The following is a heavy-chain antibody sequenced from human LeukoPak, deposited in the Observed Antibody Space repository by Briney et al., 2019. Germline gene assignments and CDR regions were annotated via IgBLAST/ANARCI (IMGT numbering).Heavy chain of an antibody. Sequence: GGSLRLSCAASVFTFSTYWMAWVRQAPGKGREWVANIKEDESAKHQADSVKGRFTIFRDNAQNSVYLQMSSLRGEDTAVYYCARDVGGSLDYWGQGTLVTVSS. CDR3: ARDVGGSLDY. J-gene: IGHJ4*02. D-gene: IGHD1-26*01. CDR2: IKEDESAK. CDR1: VFTFSTYW. V-gene: IGHV3-7*01.